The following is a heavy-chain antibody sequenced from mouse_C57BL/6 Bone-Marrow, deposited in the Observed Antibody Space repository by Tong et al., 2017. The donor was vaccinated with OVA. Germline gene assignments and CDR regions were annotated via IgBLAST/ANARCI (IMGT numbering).Heavy chain of an antibody. Sequence: EVQLQESGPELVKPGASVKIPCKASGYTFTDYNMDWVKQRHGKSLEWIGDINPNNGGTIYNQKFKGKATLTVDTSSSTAYMQLSSLTSEDTAVYFCASLIYYDYEEFAYWGQGTLVTVSA. V-gene: IGHV1-18*01. J-gene: IGHJ3*01. D-gene: IGHD2-4*01. CDR1: GYTFTDYN. CDR2: INPNNGGT. CDR3: ASLIYYDYEEFAY.